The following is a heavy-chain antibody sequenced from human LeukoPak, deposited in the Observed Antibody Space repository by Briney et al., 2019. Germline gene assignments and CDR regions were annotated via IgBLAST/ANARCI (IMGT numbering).Heavy chain of an antibody. CDR3: AKDLYSYGYRNWFDP. D-gene: IGHD5-18*01. J-gene: IGHJ5*02. CDR1: GLTFSSYG. CDR2: ISGSGGST. Sequence: GGSLRLSCAASGLTFSSYGMGWVRQAPGKGLEWVSSISGSGGSTYHADSVKGRFTIPRDNSKNTLYLQMNSLRAEDTAVYYCAKDLYSYGYRNWFDPWGQGTLVTVSS. V-gene: IGHV3-23*01.